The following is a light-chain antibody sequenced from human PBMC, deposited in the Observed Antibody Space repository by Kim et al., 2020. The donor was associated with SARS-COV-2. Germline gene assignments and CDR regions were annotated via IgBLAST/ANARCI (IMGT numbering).Light chain of an antibody. V-gene: IGKV3-15*01. J-gene: IGKJ2*01. Sequence: SPGERATLSCRATQSVNSNLAWYQQKPGQAPRLLIYGASTRATGVPARFSGSGSGTEFTLTISSLQSEDSAVYYCQQYNKWPPMYTFGQGTKLEI. CDR3: QQYNKWPPMYT. CDR2: GAS. CDR1: QSVNSN.